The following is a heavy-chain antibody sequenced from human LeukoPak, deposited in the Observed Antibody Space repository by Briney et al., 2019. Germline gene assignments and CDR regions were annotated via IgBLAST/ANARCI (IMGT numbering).Heavy chain of an antibody. CDR2: IIPIFGTA. J-gene: IGHJ4*02. CDR1: GGTFSSYA. CDR3: ASGPSGSYYFDY. V-gene: IGHV1-69*05. Sequence: ASVKVSCKASGGTFSSYAISWVRQAPGQGLEWMGGIIPIFGTANYAQKFQGRVTMTRDTSTSTVYMELSSLRSEDTAVYYCASGPSGSYYFDYWGQGTLVTVSS. D-gene: IGHD1-26*01.